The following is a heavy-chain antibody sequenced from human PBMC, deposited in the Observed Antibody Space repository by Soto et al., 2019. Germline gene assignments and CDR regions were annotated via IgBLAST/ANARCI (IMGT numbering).Heavy chain of an antibody. Sequence: EVPLLESGGGLVQPGGSLRLSCAASGFTFSSYAMSWVRQAPGKGLEWVSAISGSGGSTYYADSVKGRFTISRDNSKNTLYLQMNSLRAEDTAVYYCAKVPVVVVAADVQYFDYWGQGTLVTVSS. J-gene: IGHJ4*02. CDR1: GFTFSSYA. CDR3: AKVPVVVVAADVQYFDY. CDR2: ISGSGGST. V-gene: IGHV3-23*01. D-gene: IGHD2-15*01.